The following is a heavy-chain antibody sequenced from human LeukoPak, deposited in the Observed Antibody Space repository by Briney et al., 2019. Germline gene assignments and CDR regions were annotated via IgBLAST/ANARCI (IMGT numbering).Heavy chain of an antibody. D-gene: IGHD3-10*01. J-gene: IGHJ5*02. V-gene: IGHV4-39*01. Sequence: GSLRLSCAASGFTFSRHWMTWVRQPPGKGLEWIGCIYYNGYTYYTSSLKSRVTIFVDTSKNQFSLKLISVTAADTAVYYCARQGGDTMVRGVVRDWFDPWGQGTLVTVSS. CDR2: IYYNGYT. CDR3: ARQGGDTMVRGVVRDWFDP. CDR1: GFTFSRHW.